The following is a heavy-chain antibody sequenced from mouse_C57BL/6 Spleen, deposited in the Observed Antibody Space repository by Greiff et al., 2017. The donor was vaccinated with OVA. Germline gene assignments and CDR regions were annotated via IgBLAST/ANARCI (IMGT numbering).Heavy chain of an antibody. J-gene: IGHJ3*01. CDR2: IWRGGST. CDR1: GFSLTSYG. D-gene: IGHD3-2*02. CDR3: AKWGGQLRLPFAY. V-gene: IGHV2-5*01. Sequence: VKLMESGPGLVQPSQSLSITCTVSGFSLTSYGVHWVSQSPGKGLEWLGGIWRGGSTDYNAAFMSRLSITKDNSKSQVFFKMNRLPAEDTAIYYCAKWGGQLRLPFAYWGQGTLVTVSA.